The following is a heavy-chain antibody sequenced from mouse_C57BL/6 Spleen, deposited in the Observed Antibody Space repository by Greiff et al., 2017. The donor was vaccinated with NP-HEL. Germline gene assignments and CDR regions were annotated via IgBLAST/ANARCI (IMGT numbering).Heavy chain of an antibody. CDR2: IDPSDSYT. D-gene: IGHD2-5*01. V-gene: IGHV1-69*01. CDR3: ARFSNGYFDV. J-gene: IGHJ1*03. Sequence: VQLQQPGAELVMPGASVKLSCKASGYTFTSYWMHWVKQRPGQGLEWIGEIDPSDSYTNYNQKFKGKSTLTVDKSSSTAYMQLSSLTSEDSAVYYCARFSNGYFDVWGTGTTVTVSS. CDR1: GYTFTSYW.